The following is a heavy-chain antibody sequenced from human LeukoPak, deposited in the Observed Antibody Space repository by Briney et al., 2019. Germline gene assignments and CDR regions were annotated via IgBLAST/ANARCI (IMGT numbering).Heavy chain of an antibody. CDR1: GFTFDDYA. D-gene: IGHD6-19*01. Sequence: GRSLRLSCAASGFTFDDYAMHWVRQAPGKGLEWVSGISWNSGSIGYADSVKGRFTISRDNAKNSLYLQMNSLRAEDMALYYCARGRYSSGDTDTFDIWGQGTMVTVSS. CDR2: ISWNSGSI. V-gene: IGHV3-9*03. J-gene: IGHJ3*02. CDR3: ARGRYSSGDTDTFDI.